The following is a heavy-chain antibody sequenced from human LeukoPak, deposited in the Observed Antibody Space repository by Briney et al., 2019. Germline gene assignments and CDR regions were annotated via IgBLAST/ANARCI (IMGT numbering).Heavy chain of an antibody. CDR1: GFTFSSYG. V-gene: IGHV3-30*03. Sequence: GGSLRLSCAASGFTFSSYGMHWVRQAPGKGLEWVAVISYDGSNKYYADSVKGRFTISRDNAKNSLYLQMNSLRAEDTAVYYCARAYSSSWTDYYYYYMDVWGKGTTVTISS. CDR3: ARAYSSSWTDYYYYYMDV. D-gene: IGHD6-13*01. CDR2: ISYDGSNK. J-gene: IGHJ6*03.